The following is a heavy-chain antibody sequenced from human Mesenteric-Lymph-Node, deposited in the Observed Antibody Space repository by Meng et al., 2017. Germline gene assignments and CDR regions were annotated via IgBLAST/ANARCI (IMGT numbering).Heavy chain of an antibody. CDR1: GHAFTNYG. V-gene: IGHV1-18*01. CDR3: ARVSDDYDRTGYYNFDY. CDR2: ISAYNGNT. D-gene: IGHD3-22*01. J-gene: IGHJ4*02. Sequence: QVRLVQSGAEVKKPGASIKVSCKASGHAFTNYGSSWVRQAPGQGLEWMGWISAYNGNTNYAQKLQGRVTMTTDTSMSTAYMELRSLRSDDTAVYYCARVSDDYDRTGYYNFDYWGQGTLVTVSS.